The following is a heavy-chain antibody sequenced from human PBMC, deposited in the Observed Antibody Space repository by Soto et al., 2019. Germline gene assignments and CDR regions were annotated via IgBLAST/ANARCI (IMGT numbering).Heavy chain of an antibody. D-gene: IGHD5-12*01. Sequence: QVQLQESGPGLVKPSQTLSLTCTVSGWSISSYYWSWLRQPPGKGLEWIGYIYYSGKPNYNPSLKSRVTISLDTSKNQFSMKLTSVTAADTAVYYCARHYGDGYDYLDYWGQGTLVTVSS. CDR2: IYYSGKP. J-gene: IGHJ4*02. CDR3: ARHYGDGYDYLDY. CDR1: GWSISSYY. V-gene: IGHV4-59*08.